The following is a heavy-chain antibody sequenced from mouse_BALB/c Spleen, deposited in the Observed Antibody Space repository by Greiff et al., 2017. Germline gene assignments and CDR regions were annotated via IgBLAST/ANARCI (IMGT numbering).Heavy chain of an antibody. Sequence: VQVVESGPGLVAPSQSLSITCTVSGFSLTDYGVSWIRQPPGKGLEWLGVIWGGGSTYYNSALKSRLSISKDNSKSQVFLKMNSLQTDDTAMYYCAKHKDMIFYAMDYWGQGTSVTVSS. CDR3: AKHKDMIFYAMDY. CDR1: GFSLTDYG. D-gene: IGHD2-4*01. J-gene: IGHJ4*01. CDR2: IWGGGST. V-gene: IGHV2-6-5*01.